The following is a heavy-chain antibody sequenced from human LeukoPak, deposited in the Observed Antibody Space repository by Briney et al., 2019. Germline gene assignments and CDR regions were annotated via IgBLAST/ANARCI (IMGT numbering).Heavy chain of an antibody. CDR2: IKQDGSEK. D-gene: IGHD2-15*01. Sequence: PGGSLRLSCAASGFTFSSYWMSWVRQAPGKGLEWVANIKQDGSEKYYVDSVKGRFTISRDNAKNSLYLQMNSLRAEDTAVYYCARDRYSITVAVYYLDYWGQGTLVTVSS. CDR1: GFTFSSYW. V-gene: IGHV3-7*01. CDR3: ARDRYSITVAVYYLDY. J-gene: IGHJ4*02.